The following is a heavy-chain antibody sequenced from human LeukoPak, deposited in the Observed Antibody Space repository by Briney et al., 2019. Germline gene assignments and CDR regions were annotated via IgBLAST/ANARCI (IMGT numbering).Heavy chain of an antibody. J-gene: IGHJ3*02. CDR3: ARDGRYYYDSSGVFPVGAFDI. CDR1: GFTFSDYY. Sequence: GGSLRLSCAASGFTFSDYYMSWIRQAPGKGLEWVSYISSSGSTIYYADSVKGRFTISRDNAKNSLYLQMNSLRAEDTAVYYCARDGRYYYDSSGVFPVGAFDIWGQGTMVTVSP. D-gene: IGHD3-22*01. CDR2: ISSSGSTI. V-gene: IGHV3-11*01.